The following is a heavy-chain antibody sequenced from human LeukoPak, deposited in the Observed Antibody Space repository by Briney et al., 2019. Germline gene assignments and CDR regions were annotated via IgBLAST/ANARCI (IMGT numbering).Heavy chain of an antibody. V-gene: IGHV1-8*01. D-gene: IGHD3-10*01. CDR3: ARANYCGSGKKDLDY. J-gene: IGHJ4*02. Sequence: ASVKVSCKASGYTFTTYDINWVRQATGQGLEWMGWMNPNSGNTGYAQKFQGRVTMTRNTSMSTAYMELNSLRSEDTAVYYCARANYCGSGKKDLDYWGQGTLVTVSS. CDR1: GYTFTTYD. CDR2: MNPNSGNT.